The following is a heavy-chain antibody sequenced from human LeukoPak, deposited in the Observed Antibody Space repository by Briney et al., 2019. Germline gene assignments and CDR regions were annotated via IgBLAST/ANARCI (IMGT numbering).Heavy chain of an antibody. CDR2: IYYSGRT. CDR3: ARLPTGFPNWFDP. V-gene: IGHV4-39*01. J-gene: IGHJ5*02. Sequence: SETLSLTCTVSGGSIISSSYNWGWIRHPPGKGLEWVGRIYYSGRTNYNPSLSSRLTISVDTSKNQFSLKLSSVTAADTAVYYCARLPTGFPNWFDPWGQGALVTVSS. D-gene: IGHD4-17*01. CDR1: GGSIISSSYN.